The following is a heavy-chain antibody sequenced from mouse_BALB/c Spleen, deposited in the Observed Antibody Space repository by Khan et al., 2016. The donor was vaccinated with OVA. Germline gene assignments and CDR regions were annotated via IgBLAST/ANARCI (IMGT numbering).Heavy chain of an antibody. D-gene: IGHD2-1*01. CDR3: ARSGGNFHWYFDV. CDR1: GFSFSSFG. V-gene: IGHV5-17*02. CDR2: MSSGSSTI. Sequence: EVMLVESGGGLVQPGGSRKLSCAASGFSFSSFGMHWVRQAPKKGLEWVAYMSSGSSTIYYVDTVKGRFTISRDNPKNTLFLQMTSLRSEDTAMYYGARSGGNFHWYFDVWGAGTSVTVSS. J-gene: IGHJ1*01.